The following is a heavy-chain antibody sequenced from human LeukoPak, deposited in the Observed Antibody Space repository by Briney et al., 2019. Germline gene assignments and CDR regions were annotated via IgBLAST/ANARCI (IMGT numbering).Heavy chain of an antibody. CDR1: GFTFSSYA. D-gene: IGHD3-10*01. CDR3: AKDLTSRNYYGSGSYDFDY. V-gene: IGHV3-23*01. Sequence: PGGSLRLSCAASGFTFSSYAMSWVRQAPGKGLEWVSAISGSGGSTYYADSVKGRFTISRDNSKNTLYLQTNSLRAEDTAVYYCAKDLTSRNYYGSGSYDFDYWGQGTLVTVSS. CDR2: ISGSGGST. J-gene: IGHJ4*02.